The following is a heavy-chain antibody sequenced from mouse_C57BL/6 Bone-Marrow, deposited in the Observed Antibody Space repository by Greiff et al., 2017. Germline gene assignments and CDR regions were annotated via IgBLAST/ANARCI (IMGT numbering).Heavy chain of an antibody. D-gene: IGHD3-2*02. J-gene: IGHJ2*01. V-gene: IGHV1-69*01. CDR1: GYTFTSYW. Sequence: VQLQQPGAELVMPGASVKLSCKASGYTFTSYWMHWVKQRPGQGLEWIGEIDPSDSYTNYNQKFKGKSTLTVDKSSSTACMQLSSLTSEDSAVYYCARGDSSGYLYYFDYWGQGTTLTVSS. CDR2: IDPSDSYT. CDR3: ARGDSSGYLYYFDY.